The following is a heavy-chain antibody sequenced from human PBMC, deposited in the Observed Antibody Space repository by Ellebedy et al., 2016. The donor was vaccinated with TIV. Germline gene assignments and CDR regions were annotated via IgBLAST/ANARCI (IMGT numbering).Heavy chain of an antibody. J-gene: IGHJ4*02. CDR1: GFTFSSYA. D-gene: IGHD3-22*01. CDR3: AKGRGGGSDSSAPRYYFDY. CDR2: IVGGGGGI. V-gene: IGHV3-23*01. Sequence: GESLKISCAASGFTFSSYAMSWVRRAPGKGLEWVSGIVGGGGGIFYADSVKGRFTISRDNSKNTVDLQMNSLRAEDTAIYYCAKGRGGGSDSSAPRYYFDYWGLGTLVTVSS.